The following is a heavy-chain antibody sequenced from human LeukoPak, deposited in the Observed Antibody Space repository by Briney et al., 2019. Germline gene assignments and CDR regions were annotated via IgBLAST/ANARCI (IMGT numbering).Heavy chain of an antibody. V-gene: IGHV1-8*01. J-gene: IGHJ6*02. CDR3: ARGDSGYFFYYGSDV. CDR1: GYTFTNYD. D-gene: IGHD3-10*01. Sequence: ASVKVSCKASGYTFTNYDINWVRQATGQGLEWMGWMNPNSGNTGYAQKFQDRVTMTRNTSISTAYMELTRLTSEDTAVYYCARGDSGYFFYYGSDVWGQGTTVTVSS. CDR2: MNPNSGNT.